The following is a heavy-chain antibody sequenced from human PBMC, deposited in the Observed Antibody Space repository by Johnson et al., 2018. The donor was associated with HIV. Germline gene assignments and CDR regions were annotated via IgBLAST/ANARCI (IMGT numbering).Heavy chain of an antibody. D-gene: IGHD3-22*01. CDR3: AKGHSSGYPKDAFDI. CDR2: IWPDGSIK. Sequence: QVQLVESGGDVVQPGTSLRLSCEASGLILSGYGLHWVRQAPGKGLEWVAVIWPDGSIKYYADSVKGRLTSSRDNSKNTLYLQINSLRAEDTAVYYCAKGHSSGYPKDAFDIWGQGTMVTVSS. V-gene: IGHV3-33*06. J-gene: IGHJ3*02. CDR1: GLILSGYG.